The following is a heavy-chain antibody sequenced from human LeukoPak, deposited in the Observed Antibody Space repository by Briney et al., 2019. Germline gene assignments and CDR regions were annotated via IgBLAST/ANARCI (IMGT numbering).Heavy chain of an antibody. CDR1: GFTFSSYG. V-gene: IGHV3-33*01. CDR3: ARDSCSGGNCYSDY. CDR2: IWYDGSNK. J-gene: IGHJ4*02. D-gene: IGHD2-15*01. Sequence: GGSLRLSCAASGFTFSSYGMHWVRQAPGKGLEWVAVIWYDGSNKYSADSVKGRFTISRDNSKNTLYLQMNSLRAEDTAVYYCARDSCSGGNCYSDYWGQGTLVTVSS.